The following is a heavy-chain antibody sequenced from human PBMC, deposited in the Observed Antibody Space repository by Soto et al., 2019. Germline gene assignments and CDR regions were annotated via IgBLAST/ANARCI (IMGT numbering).Heavy chain of an antibody. J-gene: IGHJ6*02. V-gene: IGHV1-69*01. CDR2: IMPIFGTA. Sequence: QVQLVQSGAEMKKPGSSVKVSCKASGYTFSTYGVSWVRQAPGQGLEWMGGIMPIFGTAKYAQKFQGRVTITADESTSAAYMEMSSLIAQDTPVYDCASDRERVGVSVNYGTDVWGQGTTVIVSS. D-gene: IGHD1-26*01. CDR3: ASDRERVGVSVNYGTDV. CDR1: GYTFSTYG.